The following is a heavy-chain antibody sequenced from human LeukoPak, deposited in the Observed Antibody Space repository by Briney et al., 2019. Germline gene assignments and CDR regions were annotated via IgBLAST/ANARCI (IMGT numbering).Heavy chain of an antibody. D-gene: IGHD3-22*01. J-gene: IGHJ4*02. V-gene: IGHV3-49*04. CDR1: GFTFGDHA. CDR2: IRSKACGGTT. CDR3: TRAYDSSGYFGDY. Sequence: GGSLRLSCTASGFTFGDHAMSWVRQAPGKGLEWVGYIRSKACGGTTEYAASVKGRFTISRDNSKSTAYLQMNSLKTEDTAVYFCTRAYDSSGYFGDYWGQGTLVTVSS.